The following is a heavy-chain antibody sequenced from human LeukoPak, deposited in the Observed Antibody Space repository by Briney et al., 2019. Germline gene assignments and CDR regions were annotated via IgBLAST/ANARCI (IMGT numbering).Heavy chain of an antibody. CDR1: GFTFSSYA. D-gene: IGHD1-26*01. CDR2: ISGSGGST. J-gene: IGHJ6*02. CDR3: AKQVGAYYYYYGMGV. Sequence: GGSLRLSCAASGFTFSSYAMSWVRQAPGKGLEWVSAISGSGGSTYYADSVKGRFTISRDNSKNTLYLQMNSLRAEDTAVYYCAKQVGAYYYYYGMGVWGQGTTVTVSS. V-gene: IGHV3-23*01.